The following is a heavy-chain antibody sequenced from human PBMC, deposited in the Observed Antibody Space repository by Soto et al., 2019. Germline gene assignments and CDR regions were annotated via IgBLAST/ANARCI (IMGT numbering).Heavy chain of an antibody. CDR3: AKGQKALLWFGELPDY. V-gene: IGHV3-23*01. CDR1: GFTFSSYA. D-gene: IGHD3-10*01. J-gene: IGHJ4*02. Sequence: GGSLRLSCAASGFTFSSYAMSWVRQAPGKGLEWVSAISGSGGSTYYADSVKGRFTISRDNSKNTLYLQMNSLRAEDTAVYYCAKGQKALLWFGELPDYWGQGTLVTVSS. CDR2: ISGSGGST.